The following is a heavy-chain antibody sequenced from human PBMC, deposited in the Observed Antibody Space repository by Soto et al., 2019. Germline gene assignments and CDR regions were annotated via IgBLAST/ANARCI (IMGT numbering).Heavy chain of an antibody. CDR2: TYYRSKWYN. Sequence: SQTLSLTCAISGDSVSSNSAAWNWIRQSPSRGLEWLGRTYYRSKWYNDYAVSVKSRITINPDTSKNQFSLQLNSVTPDGTAVYSCATDRTYCSGGSCFYDWFDPWGQGTLVTVSS. CDR3: ATDRTYCSGGSCFYDWFDP. CDR1: GDSVSSNSAA. D-gene: IGHD2-15*01. V-gene: IGHV6-1*01. J-gene: IGHJ5*02.